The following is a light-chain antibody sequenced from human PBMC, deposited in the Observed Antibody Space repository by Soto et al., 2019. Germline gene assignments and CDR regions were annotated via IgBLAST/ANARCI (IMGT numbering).Light chain of an antibody. Sequence: DIQMTQSPSMLSASVGDRVTIACRASQSIRRWLAWYQQKPGKAPKLVIFDASTLESGVPSRFSGRGSETEFTLTISSLQPDDFATYYCQQYNSYSPGTFGQGTKVDIK. CDR2: DAS. V-gene: IGKV1-5*01. J-gene: IGKJ1*01. CDR3: QQYNSYSPGT. CDR1: QSIRRW.